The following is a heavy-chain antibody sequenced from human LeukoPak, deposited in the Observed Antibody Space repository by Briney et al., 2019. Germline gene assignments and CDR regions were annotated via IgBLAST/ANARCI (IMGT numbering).Heavy chain of an antibody. V-gene: IGHV3-33*01. D-gene: IGHD6-19*01. J-gene: IGHJ4*02. CDR1: GFTFSSYG. CDR2: IWYDGSNK. CDR3: ARDREQWLVMDFDY. Sequence: GRSLRLSCAASGFTFSSYGMHWVRQAPGKGLEWVAVIWYDGSNKYYADSVKGRLTISRDNSKNTLYLQMNSLRAEDTAVYYCARDREQWLVMDFDYWGQGTLVTVSS.